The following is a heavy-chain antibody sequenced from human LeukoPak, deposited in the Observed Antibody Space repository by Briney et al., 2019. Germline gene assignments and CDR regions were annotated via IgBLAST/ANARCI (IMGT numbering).Heavy chain of an antibody. CDR1: GYTLTELS. CDR2: FDPEDGET. V-gene: IGHV1-24*01. J-gene: IGHJ3*02. D-gene: IGHD1-26*01. CDR3: ATVPIVGATSGSRAFDI. Sequence: ASVKVSCKVSGYTLTELSMHWVRQAPGKGLEWMGGFDPEDGETFYAQKFQGRVTMTEDTSTDTAYMELSSLRSEDTAVYYCATVPIVGATSGSRAFDIWGQGTMVTVSS.